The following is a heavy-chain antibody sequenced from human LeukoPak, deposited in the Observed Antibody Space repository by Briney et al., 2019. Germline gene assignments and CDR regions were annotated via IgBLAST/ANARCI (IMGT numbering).Heavy chain of an antibody. J-gene: IGHJ3*02. CDR2: INNDGSTT. V-gene: IGHV3-74*03. CDR3: ARHHGDYYAFDI. D-gene: IGHD4-17*01. CDR1: GFPFSNYW. Sequence: PGGSLRLSCAASGFPFSNYWMHWVRQAPGKGLVWVSRINNDGSTTTYADSVKGRFTISRDNAKNTLYLQMDSLGAEDTAVYYCARHHGDYYAFDIWGQGTMVTVSS.